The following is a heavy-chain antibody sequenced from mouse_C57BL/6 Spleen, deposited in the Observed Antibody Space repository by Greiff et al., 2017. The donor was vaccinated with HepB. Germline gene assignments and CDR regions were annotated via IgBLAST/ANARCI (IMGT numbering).Heavy chain of an antibody. CDR3: AREDGYYRFAY. V-gene: IGHV5-17*01. CDR2: ISSGSSTI. J-gene: IGHJ3*01. D-gene: IGHD2-3*01. Sequence: EVQVVESGGGLVKPGGSLKLSCAASGFTFSDYGMHWVRPAPEKGLEWVAYISSGSSTIYYADTVKGRFTISRDNAKNTLFLQMTSLRSEDTAMYYCAREDGYYRFAYWGQGTLVTVSA. CDR1: GFTFSDYG.